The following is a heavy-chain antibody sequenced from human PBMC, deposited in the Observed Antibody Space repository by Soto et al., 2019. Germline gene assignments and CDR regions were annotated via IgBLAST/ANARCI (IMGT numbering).Heavy chain of an antibody. CDR3: EQDFKASPHNCFDT. V-gene: IGHV3-23*01. Sequence: GGSLRLSCAASGFTFSSYAMSWVRQAPGKGLEWVSAISGSGGSTYYADSVKGRFTISRDNSKNTLYLQMNSLRAEDTAVYYCEQDFKASPHNCFDTWGQGTLVTVSS. CDR2: ISGSGGST. J-gene: IGHJ5*02. CDR1: GFTFSSYA.